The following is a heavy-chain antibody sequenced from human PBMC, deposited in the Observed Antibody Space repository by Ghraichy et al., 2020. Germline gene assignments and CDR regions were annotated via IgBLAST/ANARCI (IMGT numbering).Heavy chain of an antibody. Sequence: SVKVSCKASGGTFSSYAISWVRQAPGQGLEWMGGIIPIFGTANYAQKFQGRVTITADESTSTAYMELSSLRSEDTAVYYCARAKQLVKSFDYWGQGTLVTVSS. CDR3: ARAKQLVKSFDY. J-gene: IGHJ4*02. CDR1: GGTFSSYA. V-gene: IGHV1-69*13. CDR2: IIPIFGTA. D-gene: IGHD6-6*01.